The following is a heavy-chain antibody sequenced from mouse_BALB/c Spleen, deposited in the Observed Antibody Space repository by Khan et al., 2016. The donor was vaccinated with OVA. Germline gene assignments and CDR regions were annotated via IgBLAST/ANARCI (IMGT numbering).Heavy chain of an antibody. CDR1: GFSLINYG. J-gene: IGHJ4*01. V-gene: IGHV2-4-1*01. CDR3: AINGVFQYHGYGGMDF. CDR2: IWSDGST. Sequence: QVQLKESGPGLVQPSQNLSITCTVSGFSLINYGVHWVRQSPGKALEWLGVIWSDGSTDYNAAFISRLSITKDNSKSQIFFKMNSLQADDTAVYYCAINGVFQYHGYGGMDFWGQGTSVTVSS. D-gene: IGHD1-2*01.